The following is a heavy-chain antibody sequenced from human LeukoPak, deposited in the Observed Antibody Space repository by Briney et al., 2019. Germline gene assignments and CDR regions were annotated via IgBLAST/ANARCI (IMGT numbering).Heavy chain of an antibody. Sequence: SETLSLTCTVSGGSISSYYWSWIRQPPGKGLEWIGYIYYSGSTSYNPSLKSRVTISVDTSKNQFSLKLSSVTAADTAVYYCARGARDYGYWGQGTLVTVSS. V-gene: IGHV4-59*01. CDR1: GGSISSYY. CDR3: ARGARDYGY. J-gene: IGHJ4*02. D-gene: IGHD4-17*01. CDR2: IYYSGST.